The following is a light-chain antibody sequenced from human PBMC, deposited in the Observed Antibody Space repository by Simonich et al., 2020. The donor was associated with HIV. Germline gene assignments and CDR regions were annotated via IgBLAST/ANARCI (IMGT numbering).Light chain of an antibody. CDR2: LGS. V-gene: IGKV2-29*03. J-gene: IGKJ3*01. CDR3: MQGTLPFT. Sequence: IVMTQTPLSLSVTPGQPASISCKSSQSLLHSDGKTYLYWYLQKPGQSPQLLIYLGSNRDSGVPDRFSGSGSGTDFTLKISRVEAEDVGVYYCMQGTLPFTFGPGTKVDIK. CDR1: QSLLHSDGKTY.